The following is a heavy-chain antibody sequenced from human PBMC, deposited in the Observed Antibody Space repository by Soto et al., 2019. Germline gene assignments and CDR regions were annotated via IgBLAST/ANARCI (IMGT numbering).Heavy chain of an antibody. Sequence: SETLSLTCAVYGGSFSGFYWSWIRQPPGKGLECIGEINHSGSTNYNPSLKSRVTISVDTSKNQFSLKLTSVTAADTAVYYCARDKITGLFDYWGQGTLVTVSS. CDR3: ARDKITGLFDY. V-gene: IGHV4-34*01. CDR1: GGSFSGFY. J-gene: IGHJ4*02. D-gene: IGHD2-8*02. CDR2: INHSGST.